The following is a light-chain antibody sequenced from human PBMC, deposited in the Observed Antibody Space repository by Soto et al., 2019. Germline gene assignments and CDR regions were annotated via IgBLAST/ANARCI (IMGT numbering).Light chain of an antibody. Sequence: SVLTQPASVSGSPGQSIAISCTGTRTDVGGYNFVSWYQQHPGKAPKLIIYEVSNRPSGVSNRFSGSKSDNTASLTISGLQAEDEADYYCCSYVSSKTYVFGTGTKVTVL. J-gene: IGLJ1*01. CDR2: EVS. CDR3: CSYVSSKTYV. V-gene: IGLV2-14*01. CDR1: RTDVGGYNF.